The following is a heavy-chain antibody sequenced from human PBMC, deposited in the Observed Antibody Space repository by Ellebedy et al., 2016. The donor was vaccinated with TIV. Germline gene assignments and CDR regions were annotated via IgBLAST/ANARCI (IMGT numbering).Heavy chain of an antibody. Sequence: GESLKISCAASGFTFSSYSMNWVRQAPGKGLEWVSSISSDSSYIYYADSVKGRFTISRDNAKNSLYLQMNSLRAEDTAVYYTYSGGYWGQGTLVTVSS. J-gene: IGHJ4*02. D-gene: IGHD1-26*01. V-gene: IGHV3-21*01. CDR2: ISSDSSYI. CDR1: GFTFSSYS. CDR3: YSGGY.